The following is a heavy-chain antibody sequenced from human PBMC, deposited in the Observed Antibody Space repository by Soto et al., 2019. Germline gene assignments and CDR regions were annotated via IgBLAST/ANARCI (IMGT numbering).Heavy chain of an antibody. D-gene: IGHD3-10*01. V-gene: IGHV4-34*01. J-gene: IGHJ6*03. CDR2: ITHSGGT. Sequence: PSETLSLTCAIYGGTFSGYYWSWIRQPPGKEMVWIGEITHSGGTNYNPSLRSRVSRSIDTSKNQFSLRLSSLTAADTAVYYCARVFMLRGTSVPEGCSYYMGRWDKGNRIT. CDR3: ARVFMLRGTSVPEGCSYYMGR. CDR1: GGTFSGYY.